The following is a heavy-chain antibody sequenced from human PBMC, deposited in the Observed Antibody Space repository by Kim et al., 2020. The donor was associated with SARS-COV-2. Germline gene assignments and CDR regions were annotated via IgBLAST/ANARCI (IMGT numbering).Heavy chain of an antibody. CDR3: ARGWHYDILTGYYND. CDR1: GFTFSSYW. V-gene: IGHV3-7*03. Sequence: GGSLRLSCAASGFTFSSYWMSWVRQAPGKGLEWVANIKQDGSEKYYVDSVKGRFTISRDNAKNSLYLQMNSLRAEDTAVYYCARGWHYDILTGYYNDWGQGTLVTVSS. CDR2: IKQDGSEK. D-gene: IGHD3-9*01. J-gene: IGHJ4*02.